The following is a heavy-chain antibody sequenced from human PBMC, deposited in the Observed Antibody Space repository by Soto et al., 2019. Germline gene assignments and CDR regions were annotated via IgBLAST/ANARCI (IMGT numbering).Heavy chain of an antibody. D-gene: IGHD2-15*01. CDR2: ISYDGSNK. J-gene: IGHJ4*02. Sequence: GGSLRLSCAASGFTFSSYGMHWVRQAPGKGLEWVAVISYDGSNKYYADSVKGRFTISRDNSKNTLYLQMNSLRAEDTAVYYCAKGHVVVVAATPIDYWGQGTLVTVSS. CDR3: AKGHVVVVAATPIDY. CDR1: GFTFSSYG. V-gene: IGHV3-30*18.